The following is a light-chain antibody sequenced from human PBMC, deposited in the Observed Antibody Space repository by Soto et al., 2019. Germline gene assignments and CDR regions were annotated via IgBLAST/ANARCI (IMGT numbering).Light chain of an antibody. J-gene: IGKJ1*01. Sequence: EMVMRRAADDRSFPPGENHYISCRASQSVSINLAWYHQKPGQAPRLLIYGASTRATGIPARFSGSGSGTELTLTISSLQSEDLAVYYCQQYNHWPGTFGQGTKVDIK. CDR2: GAS. CDR3: QQYNHWPGT. CDR1: QSVSIN. V-gene: IGKV3-15*01.